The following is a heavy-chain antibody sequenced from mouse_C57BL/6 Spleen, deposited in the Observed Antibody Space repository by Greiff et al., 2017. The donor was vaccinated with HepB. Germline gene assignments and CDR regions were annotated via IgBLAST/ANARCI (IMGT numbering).Heavy chain of an antibody. J-gene: IGHJ4*01. CDR2: IYPGDGDT. Sequence: VQLQQSGPELVKPGASVKISCKASGYAFSSSWMNWVKQRPGKGLEWIGRIYPGDGDTNYNGKFKGKATLTADKSSSTAYMQLSSLTSEDSAVYFCARSKSNYDRSAMDYWGQGTSVTVSS. D-gene: IGHD2-5*01. CDR3: ARSKSNYDRSAMDY. CDR1: GYAFSSSW. V-gene: IGHV1-82*01.